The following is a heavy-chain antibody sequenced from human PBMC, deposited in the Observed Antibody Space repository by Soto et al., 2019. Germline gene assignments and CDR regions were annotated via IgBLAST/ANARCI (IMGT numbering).Heavy chain of an antibody. J-gene: IGHJ6*02. Sequence: QVQLVQSGAEVKKPGSSVKVSCKASGGTFSSYAISWVRQAPGQGLEWMGGIIPIFGTANYAQKFQGRVTITADKSTSKDYMELNSLRSEETAVYYCARAPSESGEYVGIYYGMDVWGQGTTVTVSS. CDR2: IIPIFGTA. CDR1: GGTFSSYA. D-gene: IGHD2-15*01. V-gene: IGHV1-69*06. CDR3: ARAPSESGEYVGIYYGMDV.